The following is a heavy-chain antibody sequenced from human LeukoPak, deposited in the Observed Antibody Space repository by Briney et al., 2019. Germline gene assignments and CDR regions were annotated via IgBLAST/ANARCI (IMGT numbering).Heavy chain of an antibody. CDR1: GGTFSSYA. D-gene: IGHD3-10*01. CDR2: IIPIFGTA. CDR3: ARDCRRLVRDKYYYYYMDV. J-gene: IGHJ6*03. V-gene: IGHV1-69*05. Sequence: ASVKVSCKASGGTFSSYAISWVRQAPGQGLEWMGGIIPIFGTANYAQKFQGRVTITTDESTSTAYMELSSLRSEDTAVYYCARDCRRLVRDKYYYYYMDVWGKGTTVTVSS.